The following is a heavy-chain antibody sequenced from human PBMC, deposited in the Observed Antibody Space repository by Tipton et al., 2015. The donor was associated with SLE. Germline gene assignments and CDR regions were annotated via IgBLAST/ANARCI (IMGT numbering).Heavy chain of an antibody. CDR2: IYYSGST. Sequence: TLSLTCTVSGGSISSSSYYWGWIRQPPGKGLEWIGSIYYSGSTYYNPSLKSRVTISVDTSKNQFSLKLSSVTAADTAVYYCARISGSSSNFDYWGQGTLVTVSS. CDR3: ARISGSSSNFDY. V-gene: IGHV4-39*07. D-gene: IGHD6-6*01. CDR1: GGSISSSSYY. J-gene: IGHJ4*02.